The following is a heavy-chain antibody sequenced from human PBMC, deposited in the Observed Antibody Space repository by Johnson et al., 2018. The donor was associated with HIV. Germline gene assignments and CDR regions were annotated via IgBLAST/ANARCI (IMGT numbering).Heavy chain of an antibody. D-gene: IGHD6-19*01. CDR1: GFTFSSYW. V-gene: IGHV3-7*01. J-gene: IGHJ3*02. CDR2: IKEDVSEK. CDR3: AKGSGSGWLRDAFDI. Sequence: VHLVESGGGLVQPGGSLRLSCAASGFTFSSYWMNWVRQAPGKGLEWVANIKEDVSEKYYVDSVRGRFTISRDNAKNSLYLQMNSLRAEDTAVYYCAKGSGSGWLRDAFDIWGQGTMVTVSS.